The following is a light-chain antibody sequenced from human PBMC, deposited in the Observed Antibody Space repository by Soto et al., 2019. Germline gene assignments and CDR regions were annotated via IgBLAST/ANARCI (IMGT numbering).Light chain of an antibody. V-gene: IGLV2-14*01. Sequence: QLVLTQPASMSGSPGQSITISCTGSSSDVGRYNYVSWYQQHPGKAPKLVISEVSNRPSGVSDRFSGSKSGNTASLTISGLQSEDEADYYCSSYTGTSSTLYVFGTGTKLTVL. CDR1: SSDVGRYNY. CDR3: SSYTGTSSTLYV. J-gene: IGLJ1*01. CDR2: EVS.